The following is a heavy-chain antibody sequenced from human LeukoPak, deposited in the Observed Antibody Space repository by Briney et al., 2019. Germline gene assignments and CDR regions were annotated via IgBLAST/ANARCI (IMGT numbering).Heavy chain of an antibody. V-gene: IGHV1-18*01. CDR1: GYTFSNYG. CDR2: IRGDNGNT. J-gene: IGHJ4*02. Sequence: ASVKVSCKASGYTFSNYGISWVRQAPGQGLEWVGWIRGDNGNTNYAQKLQGRVTMTRDTSISTAYMELSRLRSDDTAVYYCTFGVVTPGFDYWGQGTLVTVSS. CDR3: TFGVVTPGFDY. D-gene: IGHD3-3*01.